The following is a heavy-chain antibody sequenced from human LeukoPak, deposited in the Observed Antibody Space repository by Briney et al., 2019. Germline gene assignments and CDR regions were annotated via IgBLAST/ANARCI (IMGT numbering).Heavy chain of an antibody. D-gene: IGHD6-13*01. J-gene: IGHJ6*02. CDR3: SAAVGTDFYDYGMDV. CDR2: IRSKANTYAT. Sequence: GGSLRLSCAASGFTFSGSAMHWVRQASGKGLEWVGRIRSKANTYATAYAASVKGRFSISRDDSKDTAYLQLNSLKTEDTAVYYCSAAVGTDFYDYGMDVWGQGTTVTVSS. CDR1: GFTFSGSA. V-gene: IGHV3-73*01.